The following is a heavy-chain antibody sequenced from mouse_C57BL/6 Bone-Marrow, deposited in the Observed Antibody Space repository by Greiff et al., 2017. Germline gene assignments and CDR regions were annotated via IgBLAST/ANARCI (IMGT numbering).Heavy chain of an antibody. CDR2: IIPSSGYT. CDR3: ARGKLLRSYFDY. D-gene: IGHD1-1*01. Sequence: VQLQQSGAELAKPGASVKLSCKASGYTFTSYWMHWVKQRPGQGLEWIGYIIPSSGYTKYNQKFKDKATLTADKSSSTAYMQLSILTYEDSAVYYCARGKLLRSYFDYWGQGTTLTVSS. J-gene: IGHJ2*01. CDR1: GYTFTSYW. V-gene: IGHV1-7*01.